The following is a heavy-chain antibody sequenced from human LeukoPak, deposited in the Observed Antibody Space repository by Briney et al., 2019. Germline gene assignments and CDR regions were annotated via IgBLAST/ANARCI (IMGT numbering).Heavy chain of an antibody. V-gene: IGHV3-15*01. CDR1: GFPFINAW. CDR3: TTDGVGVEGATYDN. CDR2: IKAKAHGGTI. D-gene: IGHD1-26*01. Sequence: GGSLRLSCAASGFPFINAWMAWVRQAPGKGLEWVGRIKAKAHGGTIEYAAPVKGRFTISRDDSKNTLYLQMNSLKTEDTAVYYCTTDGVGVEGATYDNWGQGTLVSVSS. J-gene: IGHJ4*02.